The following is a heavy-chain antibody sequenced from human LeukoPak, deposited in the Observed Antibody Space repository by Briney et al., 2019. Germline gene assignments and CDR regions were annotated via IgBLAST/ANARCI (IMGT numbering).Heavy chain of an antibody. D-gene: IGHD6-19*01. Sequence: GGSLRLXCAASGFTFSNSDMHWGRQSPGKGLEYVSAISRNGGSTYYANSVKGRFTISRDNSKDTLYLQMGSLIAEDMGVYYCARLSVAVVDADYWGQGTLVTVSS. CDR1: GFTFSNSD. CDR2: ISRNGGST. CDR3: ARLSVAVVDADY. V-gene: IGHV3-64*01. J-gene: IGHJ4*02.